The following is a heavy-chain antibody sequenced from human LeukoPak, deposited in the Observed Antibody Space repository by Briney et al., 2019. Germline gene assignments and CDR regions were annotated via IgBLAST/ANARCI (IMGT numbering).Heavy chain of an antibody. D-gene: IGHD2-21*01. J-gene: IGHJ5*02. CDR3: ASKHIVVVKSKIQNWFDP. V-gene: IGHV3-7*01. CDR2: INQDGSAK. CDR1: GFTFSSYW. Sequence: PGGSLRLSCVASGFTFSSYWMNWVRQAPGKGLEWVANINQDGSAKYYVDSVKGRFTFSRDNVMNSLFLQMNSLRAEDTAVYYCASKHIVVVKSKIQNWFDPWGQGTLVTVSS.